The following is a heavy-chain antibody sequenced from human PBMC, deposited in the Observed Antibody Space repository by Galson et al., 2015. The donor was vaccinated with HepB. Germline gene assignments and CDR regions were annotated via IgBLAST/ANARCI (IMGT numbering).Heavy chain of an antibody. V-gene: IGHV3-23*01. D-gene: IGHD5-24*01. Sequence: SLRLSCAASGFTFSSYAMSWVRQAPGKGLEWVSAISGSGGSTYYADSVKGRFTISRDNSKNTLYLQMNSLRAEDTAVYYCALSIRDGYNHLDWYFDLWGRGTLVTVSS. CDR2: ISGSGGST. CDR1: GFTFSSYA. CDR3: ALSIRDGYNHLDWYFDL. J-gene: IGHJ2*01.